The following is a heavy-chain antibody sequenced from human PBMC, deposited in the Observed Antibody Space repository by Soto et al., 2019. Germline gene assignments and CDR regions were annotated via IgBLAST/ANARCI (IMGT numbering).Heavy chain of an antibody. CDR1: GFTFSSYG. V-gene: IGHV3-23*01. J-gene: IGHJ4*02. CDR3: AKLRDFVVLPAGILDY. Sequence: PGGSLRLSCAASGFTFSSYGISWIRLSPGKGLEWVSVISGGGDTTYYTPSVKGRFTISRDDFRNTLYLQMNSLRTEDTAIYYCAKLRDFVVLPAGILDYWGPGTLVNVS. D-gene: IGHD2-8*01. CDR2: ISGGGDTT.